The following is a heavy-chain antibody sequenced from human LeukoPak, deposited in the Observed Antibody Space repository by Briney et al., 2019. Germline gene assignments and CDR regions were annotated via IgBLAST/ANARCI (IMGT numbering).Heavy chain of an antibody. Sequence: SETLSLTCTVSGGSISSSSYYWGWIRQPPGKGLEWIGSIYYSGSTYYNPSLESRVTISVDTSKNQFSRKLSSVTAADTAVYYCARHSSGWYGDYWGQGTLVTVSS. CDR2: IYYSGST. V-gene: IGHV4-39*01. CDR3: ARHSSGWYGDY. D-gene: IGHD6-19*01. CDR1: GGSISSSSYY. J-gene: IGHJ4*02.